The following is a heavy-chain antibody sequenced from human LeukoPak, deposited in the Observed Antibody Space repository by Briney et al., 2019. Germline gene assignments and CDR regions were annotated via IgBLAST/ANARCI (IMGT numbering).Heavy chain of an antibody. D-gene: IGHD3-9*01. Sequence: SVTVSCNASGATLSSYAISWVRHAPRQGLEWMGKIIPLLDIPKYAHNFQGRVTIAADTSTVYMELSSLRYEATTVSYCAKAAGILTGYPLMNWGQGTLVTVSS. J-gene: IGHJ4*02. CDR2: IIPLLDIP. CDR3: AKAAGILTGYPLMN. V-gene: IGHV1-69*04. CDR1: GATLSSYA.